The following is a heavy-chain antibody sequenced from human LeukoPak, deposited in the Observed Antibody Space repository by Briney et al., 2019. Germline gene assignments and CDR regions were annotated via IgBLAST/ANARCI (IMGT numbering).Heavy chain of an antibody. CDR3: ARLREFTRYGYNCFDP. Sequence: GESLKISCKGSGYRFSDYRIGWVRQMPGKGLEWMGIIYPGDSETRYSPSFQGQVTISADKSISTAYLQWSSLRASDAAMYYCARLREFTRYGYNCFDPWGQGTLVTVSS. V-gene: IGHV5-51*01. CDR1: GYRFSDYR. CDR2: IYPGDSET. J-gene: IGHJ5*02. D-gene: IGHD5-18*01.